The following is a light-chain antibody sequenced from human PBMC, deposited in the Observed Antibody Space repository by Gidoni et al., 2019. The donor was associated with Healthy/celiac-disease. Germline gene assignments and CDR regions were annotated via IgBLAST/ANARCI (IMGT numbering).Light chain of an antibody. V-gene: IGKV1-39*01. CDR1: QSISSY. CDR2: AAS. Sequence: DIQMTQSPSSLSASVGDRVTITCRASQSISSYLNWYQQKPGKDPKLLIYAASSLQSGVPSRFSGSGSGTDFTLTISSLQPEDFATYYCQQSYSTPPLYTFGQXTKLEIK. J-gene: IGKJ2*01. CDR3: QQSYSTPPLYT.